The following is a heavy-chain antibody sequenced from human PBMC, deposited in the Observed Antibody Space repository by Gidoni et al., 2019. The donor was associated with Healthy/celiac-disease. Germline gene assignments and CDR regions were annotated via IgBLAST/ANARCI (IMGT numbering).Heavy chain of an antibody. CDR2: IYHSEST. D-gene: IGHD3-10*01. V-gene: IGHV4-4*02. CDR3: ARVRNRSWFDP. CDR1: GGSISSSNW. J-gene: IGHJ5*02. Sequence: QVQMQESAPGLVQPSGTLSLTCAVSGGSISSSNWWSWVRQPPGKGLEWIGEIYHSESTNYNPSLKSRVTRSVDKSKNQFSLKLSAVTAADTAVYYCARVRNRSWFDPWGQGTLVTVSS.